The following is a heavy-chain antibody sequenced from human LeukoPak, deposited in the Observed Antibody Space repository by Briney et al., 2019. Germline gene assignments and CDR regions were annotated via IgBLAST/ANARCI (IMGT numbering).Heavy chain of an antibody. D-gene: IGHD4-23*01. Sequence: GGSLRLSCAASEFSLSDHFMTWIRQSPGKGLEWVAYISRSTTSYYPDSVRGRFTISKDNSKNSLYLQTDGLTAEDTAVYYCARDSGDSGGNSGAFDIWGQGTMVTVSS. CDR2: ISRSTTS. CDR3: ARDSGDSGGNSGAFDI. J-gene: IGHJ3*02. CDR1: EFSLSDHF. V-gene: IGHV3-11*01.